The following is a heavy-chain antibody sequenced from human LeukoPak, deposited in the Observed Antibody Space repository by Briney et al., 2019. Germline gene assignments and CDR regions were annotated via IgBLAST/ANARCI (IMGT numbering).Heavy chain of an antibody. CDR1: GFTFSSYW. CDR3: ARDKGYSTFDY. J-gene: IGHJ4*02. Sequence: PGGSLRLSCAASGFTFSSYWMSWVRQAPGKGLEWVAKINQDGSDKYYVDSVKGRFTISRDAKNSLFLQMNSLRAEDTAVYFCARDKGYSTFDYWGQGTLVTVSS. CDR2: INQDGSDK. V-gene: IGHV3-7*04. D-gene: IGHD6-13*01.